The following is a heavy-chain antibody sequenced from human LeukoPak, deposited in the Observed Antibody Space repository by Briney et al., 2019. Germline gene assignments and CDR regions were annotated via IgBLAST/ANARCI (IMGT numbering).Heavy chain of an antibody. V-gene: IGHV3-21*01. CDR2: ISSSSSYI. D-gene: IGHD6-13*01. CDR1: GVTFSSYS. Sequence: PGGSLRLSCAASGVTFSSYSMTWVRQAPGMGLEWVSSISSSSSYIYYADSVKGRFTISRDNAKNSLYLQMTSLRAEDTAVYYCARGVRIAAAGTSLDYWGQGTLVTVSS. J-gene: IGHJ4*02. CDR3: ARGVRIAAAGTSLDY.